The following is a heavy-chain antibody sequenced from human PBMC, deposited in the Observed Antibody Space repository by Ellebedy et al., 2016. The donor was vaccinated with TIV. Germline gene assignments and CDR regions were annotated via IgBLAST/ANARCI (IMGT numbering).Heavy chain of an antibody. J-gene: IGHJ6*02. D-gene: IGHD2-2*01. CDR3: ARDKEYCTSTTCYYYGFDV. V-gene: IGHV1-18*01. CDR1: GYTFTSHG. CDR2: SSPWNGNT. Sequence: AASVKVSCKASGYTFTSHGISWVRQAPGQGLEWMGWSSPWNGNTNYPQNLQGRVTMTTDTSTTTAYMELRSLTSDDTAVYYCARDKEYCTSTTCYYYGFDVWGQGTTVTVSS.